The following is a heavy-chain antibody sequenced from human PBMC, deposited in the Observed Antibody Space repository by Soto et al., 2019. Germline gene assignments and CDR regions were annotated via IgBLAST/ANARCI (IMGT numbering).Heavy chain of an antibody. J-gene: IGHJ4*02. V-gene: IGHV3-23*01. CDR3: AKGSGFDY. CDR2: ITGSGSST. CDR1: GFTFSTYA. Sequence: EVQLLESGGDLRQPGGSLRLSCAASGFTFSTYAMTWVRQAPGKGLEWVSAITGSGSSTDYADSVKGRFTISRDNSKNTLYLQMNSLRAEDTAVYYCAKGSGFDYWGQGTPVTVSS.